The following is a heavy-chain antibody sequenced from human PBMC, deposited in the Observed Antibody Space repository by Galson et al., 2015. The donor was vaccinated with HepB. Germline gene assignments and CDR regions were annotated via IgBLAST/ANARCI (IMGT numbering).Heavy chain of an antibody. CDR1: GFIFSNYA. CDR3: VFGYFFDY. Sequence: SLRLSCAASGFIFSNYAMSWVRQAPGKGLEWVSTVSNDDGTTYYTDSVKGRFTISRDNSKNTLSLQMNSLRAEDTAVYYCVFGYFFDYWGQGTLVTVSS. CDR2: VSNDDGTT. J-gene: IGHJ4*02. V-gene: IGHV3-23*01. D-gene: IGHD3-16*01.